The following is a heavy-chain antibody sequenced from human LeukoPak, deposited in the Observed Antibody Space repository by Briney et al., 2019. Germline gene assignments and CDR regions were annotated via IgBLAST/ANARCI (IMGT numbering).Heavy chain of an antibody. CDR2: IYSDNT. CDR3: ARRAGAYSHPYDY. Sequence: GGSLRLSCTVSGFTGSSNSMSWVRQAPGKGLEWVSFIYSDNTHYSDSVKGRFTISRDNSKNTLYLQMNSLRAEDTAVYYCARRAGAYSHPYDYWGQGTLVTVSS. D-gene: IGHD4/OR15-4a*01. J-gene: IGHJ4*02. V-gene: IGHV3-53*01. CDR1: GFTGSSNS.